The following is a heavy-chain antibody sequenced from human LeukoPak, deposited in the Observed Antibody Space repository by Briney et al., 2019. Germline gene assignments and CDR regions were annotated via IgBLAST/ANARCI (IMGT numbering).Heavy chain of an antibody. D-gene: IGHD2-15*01. CDR3: AKFRKYCSGGSCWGRTASGNWLDP. CDR1: GFTFSSYA. Sequence: GGSLRLSCAASGFTFSSYAMSWVRQAPGKGLEWVSAISGSGGSTYYADSVKGRFTISRDNSKNTLYLQMNSLRAEDTAVYYCAKFRKYCSGGSCWGRTASGNWLDPWGQGTLVTVSS. CDR2: ISGSGGST. J-gene: IGHJ5*02. V-gene: IGHV3-23*01.